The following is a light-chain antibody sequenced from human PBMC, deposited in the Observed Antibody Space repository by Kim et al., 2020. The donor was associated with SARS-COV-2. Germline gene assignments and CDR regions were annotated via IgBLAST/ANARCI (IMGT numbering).Light chain of an antibody. CDR1: QSVSSSY. CDR2: GAS. J-gene: IGKJ3*01. Sequence: EVVLTQSPGTLSLSPGERATLSCRASQSVSSSYLAWYHQKPGQAPRLLIYGASTRATGIPDRFSGSGSGTDFTLTISRLEPEDFAVYYCQHYGTSTPVTFGPGTKVDIK. V-gene: IGKV3-20*01. CDR3: QHYGTSTPVT.